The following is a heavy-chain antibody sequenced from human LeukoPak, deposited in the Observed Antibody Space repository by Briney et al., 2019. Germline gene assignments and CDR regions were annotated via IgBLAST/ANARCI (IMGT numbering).Heavy chain of an antibody. CDR3: ATGYYDYVWGSYRYLYYFDY. CDR1: GYTLTELS. D-gene: IGHD3-16*02. J-gene: IGHJ4*02. V-gene: IGHV1-24*01. Sequence: ASVKVSCKVSGYTLTELSMHWVRQAPGKGLEWMGGFDPEDGETIDAQKFQGRVTMTEDTSTDTAYMELSSLRSEDTAVYYCATGYYDYVWGSYRYLYYFDYWGQGTLVTVSS. CDR2: FDPEDGET.